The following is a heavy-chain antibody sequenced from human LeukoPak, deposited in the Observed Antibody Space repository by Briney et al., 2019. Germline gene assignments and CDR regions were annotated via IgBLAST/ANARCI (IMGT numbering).Heavy chain of an antibody. CDR3: AREESGSYYEWGTRYFDY. CDR1: GFTFSSYS. CDR2: INTDGSST. Sequence: PGGSLRLSCAASGFTFSSYSMNWVRQAPGKGLVWVSRINTDGSSTSYADSVKGRFTISRGNAKNTLYLQMNSLRAEDTAVYYCAREESGSYYEWGTRYFDYWGQGTLVTVSS. J-gene: IGHJ4*02. V-gene: IGHV3-74*01. D-gene: IGHD1-26*01.